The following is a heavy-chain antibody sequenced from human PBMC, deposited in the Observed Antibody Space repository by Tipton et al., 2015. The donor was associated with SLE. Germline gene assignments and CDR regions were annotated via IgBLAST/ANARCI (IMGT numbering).Heavy chain of an antibody. CDR1: GGSISSHY. Sequence: TLSLTCTVSGGSISSHYWSWIRQPPGKGLEWIGYICYSGSTNYNPSLKSRVTISVDTSKNQFSLKLSSVTAADTAVYYCARVDGGRVDYWGQGTLVTVSS. J-gene: IGHJ4*02. V-gene: IGHV4-59*11. D-gene: IGHD3-3*01. CDR2: ICYSGST. CDR3: ARVDGGRVDY.